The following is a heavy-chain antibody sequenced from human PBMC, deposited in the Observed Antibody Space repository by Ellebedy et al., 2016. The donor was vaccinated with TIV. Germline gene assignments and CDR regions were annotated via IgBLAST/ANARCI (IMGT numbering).Heavy chain of an antibody. Sequence: GESLKISCKISGYNFSNNWISWVRQKPGKGLEWMGRIHPSDSDTAYRPSFRGHVTMSVDKSISFAFLQWSSLQASDTAMYYCARRGDSDFDSWGQGTVVTVSP. J-gene: IGHJ4*02. D-gene: IGHD4-17*01. CDR1: GYNFSNNW. V-gene: IGHV5-10-1*01. CDR2: IHPSDSDT. CDR3: ARRGDSDFDS.